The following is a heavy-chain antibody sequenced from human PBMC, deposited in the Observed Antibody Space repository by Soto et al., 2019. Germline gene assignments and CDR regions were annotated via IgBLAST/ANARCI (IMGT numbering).Heavy chain of an antibody. CDR2: INPKSGGT. D-gene: IGHD2-8*01. Sequence: GASVKVSCKASGDSFTDYHIHWLRQSPGQGLEWLGRINPKSGGTSTAQKFQGWVTMTRDRSISTVYMELTRLRSDDTAVYFCARGHSTDCSNGVCSFFYNHEMDVWGQGTTVTVSS. V-gene: IGHV1-2*04. CDR1: GDSFTDYH. CDR3: ARGHSTDCSNGVCSFFYNHEMDV. J-gene: IGHJ6*02.